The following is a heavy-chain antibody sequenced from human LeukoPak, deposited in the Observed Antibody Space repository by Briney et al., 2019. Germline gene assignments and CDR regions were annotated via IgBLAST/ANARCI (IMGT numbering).Heavy chain of an antibody. V-gene: IGHV3-33*01. CDR1: GFTFSSYG. CDR2: MWFDGSNI. J-gene: IGHJ4*02. D-gene: IGHD6-6*01. Sequence: GGSLRLSCAASGFTFSSYGMHWVRQAPGKGLEGVAVMWFDGSNIYYADSVKGRFTISRDNSNYTLYLQMNSLRAEDTAVYYCARDYSSSWLRFFDYWGQGTLVTVSS. CDR3: ARDYSSSWLRFFDY.